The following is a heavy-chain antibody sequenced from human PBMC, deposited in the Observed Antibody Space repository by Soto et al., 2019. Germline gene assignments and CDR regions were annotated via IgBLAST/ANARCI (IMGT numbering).Heavy chain of an antibody. Sequence: GSLRLSGADSGLSLSDYYIGWIRQAPGKGLEWVSYISSSSTYTNYADSVKGRFTISRDNAKNSLYLQMNSLRAEDTAVYYWARGSRRDSYYFEYWGQGALVTVSS. CDR3: ARGSRRDSYYFEY. CDR1: GLSLSDYY. V-gene: IGHV3-11*06. D-gene: IGHD5-18*01. CDR2: ISSSSTYT. J-gene: IGHJ4*02.